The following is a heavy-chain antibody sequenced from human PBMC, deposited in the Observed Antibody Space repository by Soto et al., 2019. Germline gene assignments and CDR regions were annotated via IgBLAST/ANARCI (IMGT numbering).Heavy chain of an antibody. Sequence: QVQLVESGGGVVQPGRSLRLSCAASGFTFSSYAMHWVRQAPGKGLEWVAVISYDGSNKYYADSVKGRFTISRDNSKNTLYLQMNSLRAEDTAVYYCARGDTYDSSGYLKNFDYWGQGTLVTVSS. J-gene: IGHJ4*02. CDR3: ARGDTYDSSGYLKNFDY. CDR1: GFTFSSYA. D-gene: IGHD3-22*01. V-gene: IGHV3-30-3*01. CDR2: ISYDGSNK.